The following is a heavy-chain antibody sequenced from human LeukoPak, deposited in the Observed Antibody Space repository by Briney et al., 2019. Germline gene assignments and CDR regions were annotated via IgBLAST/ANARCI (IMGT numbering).Heavy chain of an antibody. Sequence: GGSLRLSCAASGFTFSNYAMSWVRQAPGKGLEWVSDISGSGGSPYYADSVKGRFTISRDNSKSTLYLQMNSLRVEDTAVYYCAKDRVGRASDFGYWGKGTLVTVSS. V-gene: IGHV3-23*01. CDR2: ISGSGGSP. D-gene: IGHD1-26*01. CDR1: GFTFSNYA. J-gene: IGHJ4*02. CDR3: AKDRVGRASDFGY.